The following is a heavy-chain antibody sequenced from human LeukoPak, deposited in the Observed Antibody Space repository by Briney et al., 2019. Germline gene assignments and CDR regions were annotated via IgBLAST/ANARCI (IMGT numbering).Heavy chain of an antibody. D-gene: IGHD3-10*01. CDR1: GFTFSSYW. CDR2: INSDGSST. J-gene: IGHJ4*02. V-gene: IGHV3-74*01. CDR3: TRGGVDY. Sequence: GGSLRLSCAASGFTFSSYWMHWVRQAPGKGLVWVSRINSDGSSTSYADSVKGRFTISRDNSKNTLYMLMNSLRAEDTAIYYCTRGGVDYWGQGTLVTVSS.